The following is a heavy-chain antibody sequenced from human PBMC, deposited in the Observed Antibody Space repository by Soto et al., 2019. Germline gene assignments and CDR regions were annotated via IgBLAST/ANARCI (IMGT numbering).Heavy chain of an antibody. Sequence: QVQLVQSGAEVKEPGSSVKVSCKASGGTFSTSAISWVRQAPGQGLEWVGGIMPVFATPDYAQNFQGRVTITADESTTTASLELTSLRTDDTAVYYCARDKDRQQLGGNYYYILDVWGQGTAITVSS. CDR3: ARDKDRQQLGGNYYYILDV. CDR1: GGTFSTSA. CDR2: IMPVFATP. J-gene: IGHJ6*02. D-gene: IGHD3-3*02. V-gene: IGHV1-69*12.